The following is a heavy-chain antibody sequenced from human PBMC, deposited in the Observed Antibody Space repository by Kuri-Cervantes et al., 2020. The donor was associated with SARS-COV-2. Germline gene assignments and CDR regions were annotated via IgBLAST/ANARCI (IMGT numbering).Heavy chain of an antibody. J-gene: IGHJ4*02. CDR3: ARGRPLVDY. CDR1: SGSISTFY. CDR2: VYYTGVA. Sequence: GSLRLSCSVSSGSISTFYWSWIRQFPGKRLGWIGYVYYTGVAKYNPSLKSRVTMSVDTSKNQFSLRLSSVTPADTAIYSCARGRPLVDYWGQGTLVTVSS. V-gene: IGHV4-59*01.